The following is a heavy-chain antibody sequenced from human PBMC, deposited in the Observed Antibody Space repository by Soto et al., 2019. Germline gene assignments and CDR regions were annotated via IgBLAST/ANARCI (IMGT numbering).Heavy chain of an antibody. V-gene: IGHV1-69*13. CDR2: ITPIFGTA. D-gene: IGHD5-18*01. CDR1: GGTFSSYA. J-gene: IGHJ6*02. CDR3: ASSGYSYGFYYYYGMDV. Sequence: SVKVSCKASGGTFSSYAISWVRQAPGQGLEWMGGITPIFGTANYAQKFQGRVTITADESTSTAYMELSSLRSEDTAVYYCASSGYSYGFYYYYGMDVWGQGTTVTVSS.